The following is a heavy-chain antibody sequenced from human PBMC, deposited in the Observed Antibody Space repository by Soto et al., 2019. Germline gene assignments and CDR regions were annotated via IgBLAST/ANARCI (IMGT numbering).Heavy chain of an antibody. Sequence: GESLKISCKGSGYSFAGYWITWVRQKPGKGFEWMGRIDPSDSQTYYSPSFRGHVTISVTKSITTVFLQWSSLRASDTAMYYCARQIYDSDTGPNFQYYFDSWGHGTPVTVSS. J-gene: IGHJ4*01. CDR1: GYSFAGYW. D-gene: IGHD3-22*01. V-gene: IGHV5-10-1*01. CDR2: IDPSDSQT. CDR3: ARQIYDSDTGPNFQYYFDS.